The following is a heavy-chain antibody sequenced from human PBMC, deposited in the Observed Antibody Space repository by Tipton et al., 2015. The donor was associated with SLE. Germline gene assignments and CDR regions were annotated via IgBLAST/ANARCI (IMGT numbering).Heavy chain of an antibody. CDR1: GYTFTSFY. CDR2: INPSGGDT. CDR3: ARAQTPANPYFFDY. V-gene: IGHV1-46*01. J-gene: IGHJ4*02. D-gene: IGHD1-14*01. Sequence: QLVQSGPEVKKPGASVWVSCKASGYTFTSFYLHWVRQAPGQGLEWLGIINPSGGDTAYAQNFQGRVSMTRDTSTNTVFMELSSLKSEDTAVYFCARAQTPANPYFFDYWGQGTLVTVSS.